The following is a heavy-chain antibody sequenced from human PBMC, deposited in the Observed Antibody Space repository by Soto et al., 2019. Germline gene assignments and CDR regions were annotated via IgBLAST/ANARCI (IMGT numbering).Heavy chain of an antibody. V-gene: IGHV1-69*13. D-gene: IGHD3-22*01. Sequence: ASVKVSCKASGGTFSSYAISWVRQAPGQGLEWMGGIIPIFGTANYAQKFQGRVTITADESTSTAYMELSSLRSEDTAVYYCASRPYSSGYSLDDWGQGTLVTVSS. CDR2: IIPIFGTA. CDR3: ASRPYSSGYSLDD. J-gene: IGHJ4*02. CDR1: GGTFSSYA.